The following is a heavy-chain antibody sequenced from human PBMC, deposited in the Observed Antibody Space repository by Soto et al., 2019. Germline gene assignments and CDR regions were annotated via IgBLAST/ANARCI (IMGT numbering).Heavy chain of an antibody. J-gene: IGHJ4*02. CDR3: ARRVGIFWATVTRPAYYFDY. D-gene: IGHD4-17*01. V-gene: IGHV3-23*01. CDR1: GFTFSSYA. Sequence: PGGSLRLSCAASGFTFSSYAMSWVRQAPGKGLEWVSAISGSGGSTYYADSVKGRFTISRDNAKNSLYLQMNSLRAEDTAVYYCARRVGIFWATVTRPAYYFDYWGQGTLVTVSS. CDR2: ISGSGGST.